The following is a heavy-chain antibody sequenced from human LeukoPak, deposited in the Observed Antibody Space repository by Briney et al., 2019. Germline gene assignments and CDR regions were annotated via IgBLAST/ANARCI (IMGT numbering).Heavy chain of an antibody. CDR2: MNPNSGNT. Sequence: ASVKVSCKASGYTFTIYDINWVRQATGQGLEWMGWMNPNSGNTGYAQKFQGRVTMTRNTSISTAYMELSSLRSEDTAVYYCGRGEVENGWYYFDYWGQGTLVTVSS. CDR3: GRGEVENGWYYFDY. V-gene: IGHV1-8*01. D-gene: IGHD6-19*01. J-gene: IGHJ4*02. CDR1: GYTFTIYD.